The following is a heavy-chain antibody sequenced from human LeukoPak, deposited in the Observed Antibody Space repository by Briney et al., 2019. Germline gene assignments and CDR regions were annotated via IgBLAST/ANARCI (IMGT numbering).Heavy chain of an antibody. D-gene: IGHD1-20*01. J-gene: IGHJ4*02. Sequence: PGGSLRLSCAASGFTFSTYAMHWVRQAPGRGLEWVAVISYDGSNEYYADPVKGRFTISRDNSKNTLYLQVNSLRAEDTAVYYCARDNWSFDYWGQGTLVTVSS. CDR1: GFTFSTYA. CDR3: ARDNWSFDY. V-gene: IGHV3-30-3*01. CDR2: ISYDGSNE.